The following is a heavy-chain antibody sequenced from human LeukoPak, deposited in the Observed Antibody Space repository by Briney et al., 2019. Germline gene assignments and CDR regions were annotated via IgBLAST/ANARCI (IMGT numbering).Heavy chain of an antibody. J-gene: IGHJ6*03. Sequence: SETLSLTCTVSGGSISSYYWSWIRQPPGKGLEWIGYIYYSGSTYYNPSLKSRVTISVDTSKNQVSLKLSSVTAADTAVYYCARGLGAIFGVVIVYYYMDVWGKGTTVTVSS. D-gene: IGHD3-3*01. CDR2: IYYSGST. CDR1: GGSISSYY. V-gene: IGHV4-59*12. CDR3: ARGLGAIFGVVIVYYYMDV.